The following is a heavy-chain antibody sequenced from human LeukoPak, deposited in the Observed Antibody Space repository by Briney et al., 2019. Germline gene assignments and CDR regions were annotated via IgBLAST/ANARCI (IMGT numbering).Heavy chain of an antibody. CDR1: GYTFTGYY. CDR3: ARVKDIGPLVGVPAAILNY. D-gene: IGHD2-2*01. V-gene: IGHV1-2*02. Sequence: ASVKVSCKASGYTFTGYYMHWVRQAPGQGLEWMGWINPNSGGTNYAQKFQGRVTMTRDTSISTAYMELSRLRSDDTAVYYCARVKDIGPLVGVPAAILNYWGQGTLVTVSS. CDR2: INPNSGGT. J-gene: IGHJ4*02.